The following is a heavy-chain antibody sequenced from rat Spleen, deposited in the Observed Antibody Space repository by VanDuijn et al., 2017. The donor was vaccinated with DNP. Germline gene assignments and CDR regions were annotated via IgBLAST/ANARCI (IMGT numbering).Heavy chain of an antibody. J-gene: IGHJ4*01. CDR1: GFTLSNYW. CDR3: AREGDYYDGYGDALDA. D-gene: IGHD1-12*03. Sequence: EVQLVETGGGLVQPGRSLKVSCVASGFTLSNYWMFWIRQAPGKGLEWVASINTDGGRTYYPDSVKDRFTISRDNAKDTLYLQMNSLRSEDTATYYCAREGDYYDGYGDALDAWGQGTSVTVSS. V-gene: IGHV5-58*01. CDR2: INTDGGRT.